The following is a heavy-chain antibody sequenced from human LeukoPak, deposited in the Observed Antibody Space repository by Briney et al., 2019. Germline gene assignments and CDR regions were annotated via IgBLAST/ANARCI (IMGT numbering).Heavy chain of an antibody. CDR1: GFTFSNAW. CDR3: AKDGDRYSGSYFDY. CDR2: ISGGGGGT. J-gene: IGHJ4*02. Sequence: GGSLRLSCAASGFTFSNAWMNWVRQAPGKGLEWVSAISGGGGGTYYADSVKGRFTVSRDNSKNTMYLQMNSLRAEDTAVYYCAKDGDRYSGSYFDYWGQGTLVTVSS. D-gene: IGHD1-26*01. V-gene: IGHV3-23*01.